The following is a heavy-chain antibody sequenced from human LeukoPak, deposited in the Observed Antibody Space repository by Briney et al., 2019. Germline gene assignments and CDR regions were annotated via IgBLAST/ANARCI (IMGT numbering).Heavy chain of an antibody. J-gene: IGHJ6*03. CDR2: INHSGST. Sequence: PSETLSLTCAVYGGSLSGYYWSWIRQPPGKGLEWIGEINHSGSTNYNPSLKSRVTISVDTSKNQFSLKLSSVTAADTAVYYCARGRAARYYYYYMDVWGKGTTVTVSS. CDR3: ARGRAARYYYYYMDV. CDR1: GGSLSGYY. D-gene: IGHD6-6*01. V-gene: IGHV4-34*01.